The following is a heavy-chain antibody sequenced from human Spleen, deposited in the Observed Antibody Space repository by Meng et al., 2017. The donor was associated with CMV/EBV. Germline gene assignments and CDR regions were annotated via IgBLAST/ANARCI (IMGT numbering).Heavy chain of an antibody. V-gene: IGHV3-21*01. CDR2: ISKTSKYT. Sequence: GGSLRLSCAASGFTFSSYAMSWVRQAPGKGLEWVSSISKTSKYTYYAESVEGRFIISRDNAKNSVDLQMNGLTAEDTAVYYCARFPYCDYDCSGKWYYFDSWGQGALVTVSS. CDR3: ARFPYCDYDCSGKWYYFDS. J-gene: IGHJ4*02. CDR1: GFTFSSYA. D-gene: IGHD2-21*01.